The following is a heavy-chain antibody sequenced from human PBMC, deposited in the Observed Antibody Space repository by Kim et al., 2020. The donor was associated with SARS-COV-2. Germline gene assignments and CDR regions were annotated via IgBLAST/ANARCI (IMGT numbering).Heavy chain of an antibody. J-gene: IGHJ3*02. D-gene: IGHD1-26*01. Sequence: SETLSLTCTVSGGSVSSGSYYWSWIRQPPGKGLEWIGYIYYSGSTNYNPSLKSRVTISVDTSKNQFSLKLGSVTAADTAVYYCARDLGIVGATDYYPAFVIWGQGTMVTVSS. CDR2: IYYSGST. CDR1: GGSVSSGSYY. CDR3: ARDLGIVGATDYYPAFVI. V-gene: IGHV4-61*01.